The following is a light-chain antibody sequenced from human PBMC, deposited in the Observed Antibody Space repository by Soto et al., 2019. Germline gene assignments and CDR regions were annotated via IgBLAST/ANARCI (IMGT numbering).Light chain of an antibody. V-gene: IGLV2-14*01. CDR2: DVS. J-gene: IGLJ1*01. CDR1: SSDVGGYSY. CDR3: ASYTTGSTYV. Sequence: QSALTQPASVSGSPGQSIAISCTGTSSDVGGYSYVSWYQQQPGKAPKLVISDVSNRPSGVSDPFSGSKSGNTASLTISGLQTEDEADYYCASYTTGSTYVVGTGTKVTVL.